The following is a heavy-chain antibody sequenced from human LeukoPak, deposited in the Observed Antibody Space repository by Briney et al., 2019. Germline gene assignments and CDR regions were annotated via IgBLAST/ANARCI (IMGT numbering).Heavy chain of an antibody. CDR2: INRSGST. D-gene: IGHD3-10*01. CDR3: AANSADHNTLGSSYKV. V-gene: IGHV4-34*01. Sequence: PSETLSLTCAVYGGSFSGYYWSWIRQPPGKGLEWIGEINRSGSTNYNPSLKSRVTISVDTSKNQFSLKLSSVTAADTAVYYCAANSADHNTLGSSYKVWGQGTLVTVSS. J-gene: IGHJ4*02. CDR1: GGSFSGYY.